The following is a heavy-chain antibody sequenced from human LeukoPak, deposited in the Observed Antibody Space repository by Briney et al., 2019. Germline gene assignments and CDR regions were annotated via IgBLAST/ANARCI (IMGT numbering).Heavy chain of an antibody. D-gene: IGHD5-24*01. V-gene: IGHV4-34*01. CDR3: ARAPRWGWLQFGWYFDL. CDR1: GGSFSAYY. CDR2: INHSGNT. J-gene: IGHJ2*01. Sequence: PSETLSLTCAVYGGSFSAYYWNWIRQPPGKGLEWIGEINHSGNTRYNPSLKSRVTISVDTSKNQFSLNLTSVTAADTAVYYCARAPRWGWLQFGWYFDLWGRGTLVTVSS.